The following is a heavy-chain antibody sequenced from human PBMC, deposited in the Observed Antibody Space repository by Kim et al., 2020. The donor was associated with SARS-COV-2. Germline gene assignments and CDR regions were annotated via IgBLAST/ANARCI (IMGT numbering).Heavy chain of an antibody. CDR1: GGTFSSYA. V-gene: IGHV1-69*13. CDR3: AREVDTIFGVSLDY. D-gene: IGHD3-3*01. Sequence: SVKVSCKASGGTFSSYAISWVRQAPGQGLEWMGGIIPIFGTANYAQKFQGRVTITADESTSTAYMELSSLGSEDTAVYYCAREVDTIFGVSLDYWGQGTLVTVSS. CDR2: IIPIFGTA. J-gene: IGHJ4*02.